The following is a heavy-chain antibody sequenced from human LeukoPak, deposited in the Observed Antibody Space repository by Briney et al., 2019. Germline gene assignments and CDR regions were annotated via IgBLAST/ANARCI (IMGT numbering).Heavy chain of an antibody. CDR1: GGYISSDY. Sequence: SETLSLTCTISGGYISSDYWSWIRQPPGKGLEWIGHIYYSGGTNYNPSLRSRVTISVDTSKNQFSLKLSSVTAADTAVYYCARGITPPDYWGQGTLVTVSS. CDR2: IYYSGGT. J-gene: IGHJ4*02. V-gene: IGHV4-59*01. CDR3: ARGITPPDY.